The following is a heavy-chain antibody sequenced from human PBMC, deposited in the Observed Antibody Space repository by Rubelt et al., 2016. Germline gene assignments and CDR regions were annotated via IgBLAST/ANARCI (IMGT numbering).Heavy chain of an antibody. D-gene: IGHD3-16*01. CDR3: ANFWGG. J-gene: IGHJ3*01. CDR2: ISGGSTAL. V-gene: IGHV3-48*02. Sequence: EVQLVESGGGLVQPGRSLRLSCAASGFTFSSYGMHWVRQAPGKGLEWVSYISGGSTALYYADSVKGRFTSSRDNAKNSLYLQMKSLRDEDTAVYYCANFWGGWGQGTMVTVS. CDR1: GFTFSSYG.